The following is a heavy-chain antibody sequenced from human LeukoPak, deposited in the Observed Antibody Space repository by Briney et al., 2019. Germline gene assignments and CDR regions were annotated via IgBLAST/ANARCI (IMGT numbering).Heavy chain of an antibody. V-gene: IGHV4-4*09. CDR1: GGSISSYY. D-gene: IGHD4-17*01. CDR3: ARSHGDYATYYFDY. CDR2: IYTNGST. Sequence: PSETLSLTCTVSGGSISSYYWSWIRQPPGKGLEWIGYIYTNGSTNYNPSLKSRVTISVDTSKNQFSLKLSSVTAADTAVYYCARSHGDYATYYFDYWGQGTLVTVSS. J-gene: IGHJ4*02.